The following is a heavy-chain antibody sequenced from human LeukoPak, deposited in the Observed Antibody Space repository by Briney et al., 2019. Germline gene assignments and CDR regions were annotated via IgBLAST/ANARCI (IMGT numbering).Heavy chain of an antibody. D-gene: IGHD3-22*01. CDR1: GFTFSNYA. Sequence: PGGSLRLSCAASGFTFSNYAMSWVRQAPGKRLEWVSAIGGSGGTTYHADSAKGRFTISRGNSKNTLYLQMNTLRAEDTAVYYCAKDGYDYDSSYSYFDYWGQGTLVTVSS. CDR2: IGGSGGTT. CDR3: AKDGYDYDSSYSYFDY. J-gene: IGHJ4*02. V-gene: IGHV3-23*01.